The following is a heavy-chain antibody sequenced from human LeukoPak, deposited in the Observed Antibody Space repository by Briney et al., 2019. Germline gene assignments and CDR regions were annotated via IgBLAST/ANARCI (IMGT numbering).Heavy chain of an antibody. CDR3: ARAHVVTAMVTGRFDY. Sequence: GASVKVSCKASGYTFTSYYMHWVRQAPGQGLEWMGIINPSGGSTSYAQKFQGRVTMTRDTSTSTVYMELSSLRSEDTAVYYCARAHVVTAMVTGRFDYWGQGTLVTVSS. CDR2: INPSGGST. V-gene: IGHV1-46*01. J-gene: IGHJ4*02. D-gene: IGHD5-18*01. CDR1: GYTFTSYY.